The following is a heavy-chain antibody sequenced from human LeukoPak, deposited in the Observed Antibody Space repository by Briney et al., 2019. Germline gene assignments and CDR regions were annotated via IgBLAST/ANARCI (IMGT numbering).Heavy chain of an antibody. CDR1: GFTFSSYA. Sequence: PGGSLRLSCAASGFTFSSYAMHWVRQAPGKGLEWVAVISYDGSNKYYADSVKGRFTISRDNSKNTLYLQMNSLRAEDTAVYYCARACGGDCYAFDYWRQGTLVTVSS. V-gene: IGHV3-30*01. J-gene: IGHJ4*02. CDR2: ISYDGSNK. D-gene: IGHD2-21*02. CDR3: ARACGGDCYAFDY.